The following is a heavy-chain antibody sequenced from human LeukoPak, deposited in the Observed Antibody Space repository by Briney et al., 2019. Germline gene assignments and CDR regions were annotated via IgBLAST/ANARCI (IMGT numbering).Heavy chain of an antibody. J-gene: IGHJ4*02. Sequence: GGPLRLSCAASGFTFSSYWMSWVRQAPGKGLEWVANIKQDGSEKYYVDSVKGRFTISRDNAKNSLYLQMNSLRAEDTAVYYCARALIQLYAFLDYWGQGTLVTVSS. CDR1: GFTFSSYW. CDR3: ARALIQLYAFLDY. V-gene: IGHV3-7*01. D-gene: IGHD5-18*01. CDR2: IKQDGSEK.